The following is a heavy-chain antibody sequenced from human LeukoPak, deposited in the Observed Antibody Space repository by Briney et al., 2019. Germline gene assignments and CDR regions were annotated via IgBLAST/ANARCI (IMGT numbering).Heavy chain of an antibody. CDR1: GFTVSSNY. V-gene: IGHV3-66*01. Sequence: GGSLRLSCAASGFTVSSNYMSWVRQAPGKGLEWVSVIYSGGSTYYADSVKGRFTISRDNSKNTLCLQMNSLRAEDAAVYYCARDGYLGSGSYYNHHIKAFDYWGRGTLVTVSS. D-gene: IGHD3-10*01. J-gene: IGHJ4*02. CDR2: IYSGGST. CDR3: ARDGYLGSGSYYNHHIKAFDY.